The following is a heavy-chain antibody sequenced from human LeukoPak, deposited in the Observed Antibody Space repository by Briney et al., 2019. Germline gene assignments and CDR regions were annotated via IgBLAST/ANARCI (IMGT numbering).Heavy chain of an antibody. CDR3: ARTLGYYDSSGYDPIDY. CDR1: GYTFTSYA. D-gene: IGHD3-22*01. CDR2: INTNTGNP. J-gene: IGHJ4*02. Sequence: ASVKVSCKASGYTFTSYAMNWVRQAPGQGLEWMGWINTNTGNPTYAQGFTGRFVFSLDTSVSTAYLQISSLEAEDTAVYYCARTLGYYDSSGYDPIDYWGQGTLVTVSS. V-gene: IGHV7-4-1*02.